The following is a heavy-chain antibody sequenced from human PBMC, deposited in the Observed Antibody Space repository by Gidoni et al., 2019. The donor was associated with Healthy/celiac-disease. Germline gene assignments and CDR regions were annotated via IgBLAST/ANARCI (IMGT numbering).Heavy chain of an antibody. CDR1: GFTFDYYA. J-gene: IGHJ6*02. D-gene: IGHD3-9*01. CDR2: ISWSSGSM. CDR3: AKDTGYDILTGRGTGGGMDV. Sequence: EVQLVESGGGLVQPGRSLRLSCAASGFTFDYYAMHWVRQAPGKGLELVSGISWSSGSMGYADSVKGRFTISRDNAKNSLYLQLNSLRAEDTALYYCAKDTGYDILTGRGTGGGMDVWGQGTTVTVSS. V-gene: IGHV3-9*01.